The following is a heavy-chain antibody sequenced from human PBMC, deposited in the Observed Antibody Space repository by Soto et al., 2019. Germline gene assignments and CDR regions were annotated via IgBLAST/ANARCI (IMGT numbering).Heavy chain of an antibody. J-gene: IGHJ5*01. CDR3: ARGSTHWVDS. D-gene: IGHD2-2*01. V-gene: IGHV1-18*01. CDR1: DHTFSSYG. Sequence: QVQLVQSGAEVKKPGASVKVSCKASDHTFSSYGISWVRQAPGQGLEWLGYISAYNGNTNYAQNLQGRVTMTTDTSTSTAYMELRSLRSDYTAVYYCARGSTHWVDSWGQGTLVTVPS. CDR2: ISAYNGNT.